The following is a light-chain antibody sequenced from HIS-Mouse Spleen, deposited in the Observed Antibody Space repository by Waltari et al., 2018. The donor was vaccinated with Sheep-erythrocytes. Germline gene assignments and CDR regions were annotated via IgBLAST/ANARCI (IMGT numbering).Light chain of an antibody. Sequence: SYELTQPPSVSVSPGQTARITCSGDALPNKYAYLYQQKSGQAPVLVSYEDSKRPSGIPERFSGSTSGTMATLTISGAQVEDEADYYCYSTDSSGNHWVFGGGTKLTVL. CDR3: YSTDSSGNHWV. CDR1: ALPNKY. J-gene: IGLJ3*02. V-gene: IGLV3-10*01. CDR2: EDS.